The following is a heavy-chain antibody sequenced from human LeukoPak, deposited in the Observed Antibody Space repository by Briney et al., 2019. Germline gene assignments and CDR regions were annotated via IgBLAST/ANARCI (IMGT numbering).Heavy chain of an antibody. J-gene: IGHJ4*02. CDR2: ISAYNNNT. V-gene: IGHV1-18*01. D-gene: IGHD1-1*01. Sequence: GASVEVSCKASGYMFTSYGISWVRQAPGQGLEWMGWISAYNNNTNYAQKLQGRVTMTTDTSTSTAYMELRSLRSDDTAVYYCARGVTGTELDYWGQGTLVTVSS. CDR3: ARGVTGTELDY. CDR1: GYMFTSYG.